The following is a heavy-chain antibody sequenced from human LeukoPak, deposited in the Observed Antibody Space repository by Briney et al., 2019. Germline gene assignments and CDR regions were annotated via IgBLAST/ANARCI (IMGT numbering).Heavy chain of an antibody. Sequence: GGSLRLSCAASGFTFSSYAMSWVRQAPGKGLEWVASINHNGNVNYYVDSVKGRFTISRDNAKNSLYLQMSNLRAEDTAVYFCARGGGLDVWGQGATVTVSS. CDR3: ARGGGLDV. CDR2: INHNGNVN. J-gene: IGHJ6*02. D-gene: IGHD3-16*01. CDR1: GFTFSSYA. V-gene: IGHV3-7*03.